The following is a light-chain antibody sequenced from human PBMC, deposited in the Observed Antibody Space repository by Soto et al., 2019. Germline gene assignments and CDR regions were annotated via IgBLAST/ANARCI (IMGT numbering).Light chain of an antibody. CDR2: DAS. CDR1: QSVSGY. J-gene: IGKJ5*01. V-gene: IGKV3-11*01. Sequence: EIVLTQSPATLSLSPGERATLSCRASQSVSGYLAWYQQKNGQAPRLLIYDASSRATGIPARFSGTGSGTDFTLTIGSLEPEDFEVYYCQQRSNWPLTFGQGTRLEI. CDR3: QQRSNWPLT.